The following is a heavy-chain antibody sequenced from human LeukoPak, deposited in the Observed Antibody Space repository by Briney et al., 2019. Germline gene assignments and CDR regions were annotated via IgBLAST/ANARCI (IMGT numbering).Heavy chain of an antibody. CDR1: GFTFSSYG. CDR3: AKDPNGDYVGTFDM. V-gene: IGHV3-23*01. CDR2: ISGNGGRT. D-gene: IGHD4-17*01. J-gene: IGHJ3*02. Sequence: GGSLRLSCAASGFTFSSYGMSWVRQAPGKGLEWVSFISGNGGRTDYAESVKGRFTISRDNSKNTVYLQMNSLRDEDTAAYYCAKDPNGDYVGTFDMWGQGTMVAVSS.